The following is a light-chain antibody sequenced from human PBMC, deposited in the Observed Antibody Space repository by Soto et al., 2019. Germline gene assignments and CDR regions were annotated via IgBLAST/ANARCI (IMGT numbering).Light chain of an antibody. Sequence: QSVLTQPASVSGSPGQSITISCTGTSSDIGSYNYVSWYQQHPGKAPKLIIYDVTNRPAWISSRFSASKSGDTASLTISVLQADDEADYFCSSYKSTSTPYVFGTGTKVTVL. J-gene: IGLJ1*01. CDR3: SSYKSTSTPYV. V-gene: IGLV2-14*03. CDR2: DVT. CDR1: SSDIGSYNY.